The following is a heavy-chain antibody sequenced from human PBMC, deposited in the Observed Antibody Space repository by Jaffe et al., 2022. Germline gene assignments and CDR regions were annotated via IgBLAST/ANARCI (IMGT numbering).Heavy chain of an antibody. Sequence: EVQLLESGGGLVQPGGSLRLSCAASGFTFTSYAISWVRQAPGKGLEWVSGISGSGGSTNYADSVKGRFTISRDNSKNTLDLQMNNLRAEDTAVYYCARGSGIHYDYYYMDVWGKGTTVTVSS. V-gene: IGHV3-23*01. CDR3: ARGSGIHYDYYYMDV. J-gene: IGHJ6*03. CDR1: GFTFTSYA. CDR2: ISGSGGST.